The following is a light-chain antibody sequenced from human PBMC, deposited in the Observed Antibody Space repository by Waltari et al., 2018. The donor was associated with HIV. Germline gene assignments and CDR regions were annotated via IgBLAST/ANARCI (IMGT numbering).Light chain of an antibody. CDR3: SSYTSTITVV. J-gene: IGLJ2*01. CDR1: NSDLGDYNY. V-gene: IGLV2-14*01. Sequence: QSALTQPASVSGSPGQSVTISCTGTNSDLGDYNYVSWSQQHPGKAPKLIIFVVSNRPSGVSNRFSGSKSGNTASLTISGLQAEDEADYYCSSYTSTITVVFGGGTKVTVL. CDR2: VVS.